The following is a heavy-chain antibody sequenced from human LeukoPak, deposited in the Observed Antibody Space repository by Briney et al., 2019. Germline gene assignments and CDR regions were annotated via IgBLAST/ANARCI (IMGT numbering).Heavy chain of an antibody. J-gene: IGHJ4*02. D-gene: IGHD2-15*01. V-gene: IGHV3-30-3*01. CDR2: ISHDGSNQ. CDR3: ARQGDTGSWCFDN. Sequence: GGSLRLSCAVSGFTFTYYAMHWVRQAPGKGLEWVAVISHDGSNQQYADSVKGQVTISRDNSKSTLYLQMASLRAGDTAVYYCARQGDTGSWCFDNWGQGTLVTVSS. CDR1: GFTFTYYA.